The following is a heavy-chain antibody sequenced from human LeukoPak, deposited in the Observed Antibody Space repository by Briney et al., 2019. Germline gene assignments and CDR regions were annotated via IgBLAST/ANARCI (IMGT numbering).Heavy chain of an antibody. J-gene: IGHJ5*02. D-gene: IGHD3-3*01. CDR3: ARGITIFGVVIQNWFDP. V-gene: IGHV4-59*08. CDR2: IYYSGST. Sequence: SETLSLTCTVSGGSISSYYWSWIRQPPGKGLEWIGYIYYSGSTNYNPSLRSRVTISVDTSKNQLSLKLSSVTAADTAVYYCARGITIFGVVIQNWFDPWGQGTLVTVSS. CDR1: GGSISSYY.